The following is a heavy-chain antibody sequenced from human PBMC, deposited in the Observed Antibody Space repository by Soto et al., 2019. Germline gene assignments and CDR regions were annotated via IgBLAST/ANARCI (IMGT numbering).Heavy chain of an antibody. V-gene: IGHV1-69*06. CDR1: GGTFSSYA. CDR2: IIPIFGTA. D-gene: IGHD2-2*01. J-gene: IGHJ5*02. Sequence: QVQLVQSGAEVKKPGSSVKVSCKASGGTFSSYAISWVRQAPGQGLEWMGGIIPIFGTANYAQKFQGRVTITADKSTSTAYMELSSLRSEDTAVSYCARGPRHCSSTSCYGAPPLYNWFDPWGQGTLVTVSS. CDR3: ARGPRHCSSTSCYGAPPLYNWFDP.